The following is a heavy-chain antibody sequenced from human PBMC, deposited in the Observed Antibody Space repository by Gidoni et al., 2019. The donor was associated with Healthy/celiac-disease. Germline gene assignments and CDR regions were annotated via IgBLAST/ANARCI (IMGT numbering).Heavy chain of an antibody. V-gene: IGHV3-23*04. CDR2: ISGSGGST. CDR3: AKDPGYSYGERDY. J-gene: IGHJ4*02. D-gene: IGHD5-18*01. Sequence: EVQLVEPGGGLVQPGGSLRLSCAASGFTFSSYALSWVRQAPGKGLECVSSISGSGGSTYYADSVKGRFTISRDNSKNTLYLQMNSLRAEDTAVYYCAKDPGYSYGERDYWGQGTLVTVSS. CDR1: GFTFSSYA.